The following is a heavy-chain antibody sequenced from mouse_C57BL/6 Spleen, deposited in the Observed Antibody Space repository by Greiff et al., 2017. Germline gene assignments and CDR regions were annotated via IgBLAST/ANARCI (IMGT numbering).Heavy chain of an antibody. CDR1: GFTFSDAW. CDR3: TRTTAPYAMDY. Sequence: EVKVEESGGGLVQPGGSMKLSCAASGFTFSDAWMDWVRQSTEKGLEWVAEIRNKANNHATYYAESVKGRFTISRDDSKSSVYLQMNSLRAEDTGIYYCTRTTAPYAMDYWGQGTSVTVSS. J-gene: IGHJ4*01. CDR2: IRNKANNHAT. V-gene: IGHV6-6*01. D-gene: IGHD1-2*01.